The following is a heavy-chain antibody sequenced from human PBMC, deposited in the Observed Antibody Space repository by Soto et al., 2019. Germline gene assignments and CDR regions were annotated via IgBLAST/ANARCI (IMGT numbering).Heavy chain of an antibody. Sequence: EVQLLESGGGLVQPGGSLRLSCAASGFTFSSYAMSWVRQAPGKGLEWVSAISGSGGSTYYADSVKGRFTISRDNSKNTLYRQMNSLRADDTAVYYCAKEIGYYDSSGLSPDWFDPWGQGTLVTVSS. CDR3: AKEIGYYDSSGLSPDWFDP. D-gene: IGHD3-22*01. J-gene: IGHJ5*02. CDR2: ISGSGGST. V-gene: IGHV3-23*01. CDR1: GFTFSSYA.